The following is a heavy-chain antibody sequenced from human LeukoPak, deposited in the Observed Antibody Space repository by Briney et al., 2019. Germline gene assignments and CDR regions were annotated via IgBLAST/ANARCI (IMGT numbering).Heavy chain of an antibody. CDR1: GGSISNKY. CDR2: IYYSGNT. Sequence: SETLSLTCTVSGGSISNKYWSWIRQPPGKGLEWIGYIYYSGNTNYNPSLKSRVTILVDTSKNQVSLKLSSVAAADTAVYFCARDWGVGGRPGYMDVWGKGTTVTVSS. CDR3: ARDWGVGGRPGYMDV. D-gene: IGHD6-6*01. V-gene: IGHV4-59*01. J-gene: IGHJ6*03.